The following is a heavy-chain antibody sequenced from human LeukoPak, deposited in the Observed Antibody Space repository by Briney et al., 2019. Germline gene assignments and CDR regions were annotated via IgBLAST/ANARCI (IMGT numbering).Heavy chain of an antibody. CDR2: IYYSGST. Sequence: SETLSLTCTVSGGSISSYYWSWIRQPPGKGLEWIGYIYYSGSTNYNPSLKSRVTISVDTSKNQFPLKLSSVTAADTAVYYCARIGYCSSTSCDYYMDVWGKGTTVTVSS. CDR1: GGSISSYY. D-gene: IGHD2-2*01. V-gene: IGHV4-59*01. J-gene: IGHJ6*03. CDR3: ARIGYCSSTSCDYYMDV.